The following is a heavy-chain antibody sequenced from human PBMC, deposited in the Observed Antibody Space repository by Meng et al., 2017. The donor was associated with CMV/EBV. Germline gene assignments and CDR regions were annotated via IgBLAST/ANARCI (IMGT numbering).Heavy chain of an antibody. Sequence: SETLSLTCAVYGGSFSGYYWSWIRQPPGKGLEWIGEINHSGSTNYNPSLKSRVTISVDTSKNQFSLKLSSVTAADTAVYYCARGAIAAADTSYYGMDVWGQWTTVTVSS. J-gene: IGHJ6*02. CDR3: ARGAIAAADTSYYGMDV. CDR1: GGSFSGYY. CDR2: INHSGST. D-gene: IGHD6-13*01. V-gene: IGHV4-34*01.